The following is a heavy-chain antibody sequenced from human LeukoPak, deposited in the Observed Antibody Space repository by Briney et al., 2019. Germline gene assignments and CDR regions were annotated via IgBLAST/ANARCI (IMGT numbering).Heavy chain of an antibody. D-gene: IGHD5-12*01. CDR1: GGSLSGYY. CDR2: INHSGST. Sequence: SETLSLTCAVYGGSLSGYYWSWIRQPPGKGLEWIGEINHSGSTNYNPSLKSRVTISVDTSKNQFSLKLNSVTAADTAVYYCARGGKVARGPLSYWGQGTLVTVSS. CDR3: ARGGKVARGPLSY. V-gene: IGHV4-34*01. J-gene: IGHJ4*02.